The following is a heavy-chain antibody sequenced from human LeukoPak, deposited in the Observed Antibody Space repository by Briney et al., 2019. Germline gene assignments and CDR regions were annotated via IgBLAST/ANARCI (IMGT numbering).Heavy chain of an antibody. J-gene: IGHJ4*02. CDR1: GFTFNDYW. CDR3: ARDLSYSLEY. CDR2: IKGDGSST. D-gene: IGHD3-10*01. Sequence: GGSLILSCAASGFTFNDYWMHWVRQAPGKGLVWVSRIKGDGSSTTYADSVKGRFTISRDNAKNTLYLQMNSLRAEDTAVYYCARDLSYSLEYWGQGTLVTVSS. V-gene: IGHV3-74*01.